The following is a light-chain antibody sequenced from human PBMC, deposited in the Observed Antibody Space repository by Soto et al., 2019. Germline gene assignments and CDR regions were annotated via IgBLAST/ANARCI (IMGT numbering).Light chain of an antibody. CDR1: QSVSNN. CDR3: QQYNNWPQT. J-gene: IGKJ1*01. CDR2: AAS. Sequence: EIVMTQSPVTLSVSPGERATLSCRASQSVSNNLAWYQQKPGQAPRLLIYAASIRATGVPARFSGSGSGTEFTLTISSLQSEDFAVYYCQQYNNWPQTFGQGTKVEIK. V-gene: IGKV3-15*01.